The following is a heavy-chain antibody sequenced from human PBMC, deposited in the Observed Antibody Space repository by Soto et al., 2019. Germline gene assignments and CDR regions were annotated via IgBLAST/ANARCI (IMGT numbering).Heavy chain of an antibody. CDR2: ISGSGGST. CDR1: GINFTDYA. CDR3: AKEGGSYFFDYYYGMDV. V-gene: IGHV3-23*01. D-gene: IGHD1-26*01. Sequence: GGSLSLSCAASGINFTDYAMSWVRQAPGKGLEWVSAISGSGGSTYYADSVKGRFTISRDNSKNTLYLQMNSLRAEDTAVYYCAKEGGSYFFDYYYGMDVWGQGTTVTVSS. J-gene: IGHJ6*02.